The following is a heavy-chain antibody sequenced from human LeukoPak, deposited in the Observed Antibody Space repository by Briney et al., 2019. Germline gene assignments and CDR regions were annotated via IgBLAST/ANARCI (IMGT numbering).Heavy chain of an antibody. D-gene: IGHD2-2*02. Sequence: ASVKVSCKASGYTFTSYYMHWVRHAPGQGLEWMGIINPSGGSTSYAQKFQGRVTMTRDTFTSTVYMELSSLRSEDTAVYYCARGLRDTYYYYYYGMDVWGQGTTVTVSS. CDR2: INPSGGST. CDR3: ARGLRDTYYYYYYGMDV. J-gene: IGHJ6*02. CDR1: GYTFTSYY. V-gene: IGHV1-46*01.